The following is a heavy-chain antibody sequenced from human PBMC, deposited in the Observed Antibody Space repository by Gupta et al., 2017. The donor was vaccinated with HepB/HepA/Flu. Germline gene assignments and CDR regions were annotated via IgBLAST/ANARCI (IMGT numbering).Heavy chain of an antibody. V-gene: IGHV3-33*01. CDR1: GFTFNKFG. CDR3: GRDPGSDNPSDY. CDR2: IWMDGTKK. Sequence: VQLVESGGGVVQPGRSLRLSCAASGFTFNKFGLHWVRQAPGKGLEWVAVIWMDGTKKVYADSVKGRFTISRDNSKNTLYLQMDRLTAEDTALYYCGRDPGSDNPSDYWGQGTPVTVSS. J-gene: IGHJ4*02. D-gene: IGHD1-1*01.